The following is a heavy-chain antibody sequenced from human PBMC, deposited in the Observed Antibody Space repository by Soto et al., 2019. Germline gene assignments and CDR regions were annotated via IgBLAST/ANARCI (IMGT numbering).Heavy chain of an antibody. CDR3: AKDSWYFDL. V-gene: IGHV3-74*01. D-gene: IGHD6-13*01. Sequence: GGSLRLSCEASGFIFTNLRMDWVRQVPGKGLVWVSRIDTSGSSTSYAASVKGRFTISRDNAKNTVSLQMNSLRAEDTGVYYCAKDSWYFDLWSQGSLVTVSS. CDR1: GFIFTNLR. CDR2: IDTSGSST. J-gene: IGHJ4*02.